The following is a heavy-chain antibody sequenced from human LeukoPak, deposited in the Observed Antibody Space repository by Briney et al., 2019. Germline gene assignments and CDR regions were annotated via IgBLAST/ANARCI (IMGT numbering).Heavy chain of an antibody. CDR2: IGTAGDT. J-gene: IGHJ4*02. D-gene: IGHD6-19*01. V-gene: IGHV3-13*01. CDR1: GFTFSSYG. CDR3: ARGEGVAGTYTFDY. Sequence: GGTLRLSCAASGFTFSSYGMSWVRQAPGKGLEWVSAIGTAGDTYYPGSVKGRFTISRENAKNSLYLQMNSLRAGDTAVYYCARGEGVAGTYTFDYWGQGTLVTVSS.